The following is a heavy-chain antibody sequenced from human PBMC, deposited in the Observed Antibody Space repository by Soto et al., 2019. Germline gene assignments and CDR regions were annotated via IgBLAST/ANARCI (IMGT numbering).Heavy chain of an antibody. CDR3: ASRDPGTSVDY. CDR1: GGSFTSNNW. D-gene: IGHD1-7*01. J-gene: IGHJ4*02. CDR2: IYRTGST. Sequence: SETLSLTCSVSGGSFTSNNWWTWVRQPPGQGLEWIGEIYRTGSTNYNPSLKSRVTISLDKSENQFSLKVTPLTAADTAVYYCASRDPGTSVDYWGQGTLVTVSS. V-gene: IGHV4-4*02.